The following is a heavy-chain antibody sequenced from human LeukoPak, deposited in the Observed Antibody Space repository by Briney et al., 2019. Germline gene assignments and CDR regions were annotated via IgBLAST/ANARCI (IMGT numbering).Heavy chain of an antibody. CDR2: IYYSGST. CDR1: GGSFSGYY. V-gene: IGHV4-59*01. Sequence: PSETLSLTCAVYGGSFSGYYWSWIRQPPGKGLEWIGYIYYSGSTNYNPSLKSRVTISVDTSKNQFSLKLSSVTAADTAVYYCARVVAGTRYFDYWGQETLVTVSS. CDR3: ARVVAGTRYFDY. J-gene: IGHJ4*02. D-gene: IGHD6-19*01.